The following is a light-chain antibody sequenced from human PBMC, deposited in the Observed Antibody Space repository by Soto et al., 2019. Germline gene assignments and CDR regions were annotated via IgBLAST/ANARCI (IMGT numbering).Light chain of an antibody. J-gene: IGKJ1*01. CDR2: GAS. V-gene: IGKV3-20*01. CDR3: QQYMSSVT. CDR1: QSVDSTF. Sequence: EIVLTQSPGSLSLSPGARATLSCRASQSVDSTFFAWYQKKPGQAPRLLIYGASMRATGVPDRFSGSGSGTDFTLTISRLEPEDFAVYYCQQYMSSVTFGQGTKVEI.